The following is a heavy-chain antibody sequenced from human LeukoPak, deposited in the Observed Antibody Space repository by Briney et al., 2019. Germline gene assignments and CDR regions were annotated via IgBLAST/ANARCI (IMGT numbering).Heavy chain of an antibody. CDR3: ASLVDTGMAEY. CDR1: GFTFRSYW. Sequence: PGGSLRLSCAASGFTFRSYWMTWVRQAPGKGPEWVANIKEDGSEKYYVDSAKGRFTISRDNAKNSLYLQMNSLRAEDTAVYYCASLVDTGMAEYWGQGTLVTVSS. CDR2: IKEDGSEK. J-gene: IGHJ4*02. D-gene: IGHD5-18*01. V-gene: IGHV3-7*01.